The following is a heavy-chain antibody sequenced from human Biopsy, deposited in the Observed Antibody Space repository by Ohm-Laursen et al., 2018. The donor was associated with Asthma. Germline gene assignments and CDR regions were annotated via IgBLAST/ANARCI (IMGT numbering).Heavy chain of an antibody. Sequence: PSDTLSLTCSMYGLSSSAYYWTWIRQTPGKGLEWIGESGHRGNTNTNATLKSRVTISKAKSANEFSLKMKSVTAADTAIYYCARGPEWSGLDIWGQGTTVTVSS. D-gene: IGHD3-3*01. J-gene: IGHJ6*02. CDR3: ARGPEWSGLDI. V-gene: IGHV4-34*01. CDR2: SGHRGNT. CDR1: GLSSSAYY.